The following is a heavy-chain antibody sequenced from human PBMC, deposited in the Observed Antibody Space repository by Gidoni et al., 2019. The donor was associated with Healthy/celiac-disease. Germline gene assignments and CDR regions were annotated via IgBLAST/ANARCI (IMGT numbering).Heavy chain of an antibody. CDR2: ISGSGGST. Sequence: EVQLLESGGGLVQPGGSLRLSCAASGFTFSSYAMSWVRQAPGKGLEWVSAISGSGGSTYYADSVKGRFTSSRNNSKNTLYLQMNSLRAEDAAVDYCAKSPLGITMIVVVNLYYFDYWGQGTLVTVSS. V-gene: IGHV3-23*01. CDR1: GFTFSSYA. CDR3: AKSPLGITMIVVVNLYYFDY. D-gene: IGHD3-22*01. J-gene: IGHJ4*02.